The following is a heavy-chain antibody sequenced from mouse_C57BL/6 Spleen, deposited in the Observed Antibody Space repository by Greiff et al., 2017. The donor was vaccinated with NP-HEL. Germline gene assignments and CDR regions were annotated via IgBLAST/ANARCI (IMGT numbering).Heavy chain of an antibody. CDR3: AYMITKAWFAY. CDR2: ILPGSGST. V-gene: IGHV1-9*01. J-gene: IGHJ3*01. CDR1: GYTFTGYW. D-gene: IGHD2-4*01. Sequence: QVQLQQSGAELMKPGASVKLSCKATGYTFTGYWIEWVKQRPGHGLEWIGEILPGSGSTNYNEKFKGKATFTADTSSNTAYMQLSSLTTKDSAIYYCAYMITKAWFAYWGQGTLVTVSA.